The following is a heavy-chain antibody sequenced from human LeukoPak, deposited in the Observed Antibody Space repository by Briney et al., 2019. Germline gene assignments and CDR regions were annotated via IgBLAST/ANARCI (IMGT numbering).Heavy chain of an antibody. CDR1: GFTFSSYW. D-gene: IGHD3-3*01. CDR2: IKQDGSEK. Sequence: GGSLRLSCAASGFTFSSYWMSWVRQAPGKGLEWVANIKQDGSEKYYVDSVKGRFTISRDNAKNSLYLQMNSLRAEDTAVYYCARDRHILTDFWSGYVDYWGQGTLVTVSS. CDR3: ARDRHILTDFWSGYVDY. V-gene: IGHV3-7*01. J-gene: IGHJ4*02.